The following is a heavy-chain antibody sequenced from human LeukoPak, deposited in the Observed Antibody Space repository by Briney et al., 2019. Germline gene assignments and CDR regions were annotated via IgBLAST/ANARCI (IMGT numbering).Heavy chain of an antibody. CDR1: GGTFSSYA. Sequence: SVKVSCKASGGTFSSYAISWVRQAPGQGLEWMGRIIPIFGTPNYAQKFQGRVTITTDESTSTAYMELSSLRSEDTAVYYCARDDGYNLVEGYWGQGTLVTVSS. D-gene: IGHD5-24*01. CDR3: ARDDGYNLVEGY. V-gene: IGHV1-69*05. J-gene: IGHJ4*02. CDR2: IIPIFGTP.